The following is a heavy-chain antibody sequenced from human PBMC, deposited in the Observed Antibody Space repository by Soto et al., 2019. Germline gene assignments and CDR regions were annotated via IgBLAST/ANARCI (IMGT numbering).Heavy chain of an antibody. Sequence: ASVKVSCKASGYTFTRSGISWVRQAPGQGLEWMGWISTYNGDTNYAQTFQGRVTMTTDTSTSTVHMEVRSLRSDDTAIYYCAREGVAPYYYYGMDVWGQGTPVTVSS. V-gene: IGHV1-18*01. CDR3: AREGVAPYYYYGMDV. CDR2: ISTYNGDT. J-gene: IGHJ6*02. D-gene: IGHD5-12*01. CDR1: GYTFTRSG.